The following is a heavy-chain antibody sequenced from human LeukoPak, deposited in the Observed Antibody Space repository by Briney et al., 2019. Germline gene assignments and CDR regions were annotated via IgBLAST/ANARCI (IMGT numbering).Heavy chain of an antibody. CDR2: ISWNSETL. CDR1: EFSFDDYV. Sequence: PGGSLRLSCVASEFSFDDYVMHWVRQAPGKGLEWVSGISWNSETLGYVASVKGRFTISRDSAKNSLYLQMNSLRAEDTAFYYCAKGAVKRERLTAFDYWGHGTLVTVSS. J-gene: IGHJ4*01. D-gene: IGHD1-26*01. V-gene: IGHV3-9*01. CDR3: AKGAVKRERLTAFDY.